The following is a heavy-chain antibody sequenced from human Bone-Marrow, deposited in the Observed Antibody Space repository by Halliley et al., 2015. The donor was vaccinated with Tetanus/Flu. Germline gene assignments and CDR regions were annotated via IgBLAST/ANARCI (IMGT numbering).Heavy chain of an antibody. D-gene: IGHD3-3*01. CDR3: ARVSGIQVIVLEEAHFDY. Sequence: LSLTCTVSGDSISSSHWWSWVRQAPGKGLQWIGEIDHSGTANYNPSLMSRVTMSVDKSKNQFSLRLTSVTPADTAMYYCARVSGIQVIVLEEAHFDYWGQGILVTVSS. CDR2: IDHSGTA. V-gene: IGHV4-4*02. CDR1: GDSISSSHW. J-gene: IGHJ4*02.